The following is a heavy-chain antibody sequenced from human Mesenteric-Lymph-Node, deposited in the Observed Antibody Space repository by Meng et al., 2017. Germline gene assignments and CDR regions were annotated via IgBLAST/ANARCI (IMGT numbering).Heavy chain of an antibody. J-gene: IGHJ4*02. CDR2: IYYSGST. CDR1: GGSISSYY. V-gene: IGHV4-59*12. CDR3: ARCEWFGELFYYFDY. Sequence: GSLRLSCTVSGGSISSYYWSWIRQPPGKGLEWIGYIYYSGSTNYNPSLKSRVTISVDTSKNQFSLKLSSVTAADTAVYYCARCEWFGELFYYFDYWGQGTLVTVSS. D-gene: IGHD3-10*01.